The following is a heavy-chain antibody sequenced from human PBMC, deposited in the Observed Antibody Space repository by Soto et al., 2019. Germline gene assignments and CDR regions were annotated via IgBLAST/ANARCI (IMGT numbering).Heavy chain of an antibody. V-gene: IGHV3-64D*08. CDR2: ISSNGGST. D-gene: IGHD3-22*01. CDR3: VKDTPEDLYYYDSSGYYRLDVFDI. CDR1: GFTFSSYA. J-gene: IGHJ3*02. Sequence: LRLSCSASGFTFSSYAMHWVRQAPGKGLEYVSAISSNGGSTYYADSVKGRFTISRDNSKNTLYLQMSSLRAEDTAVYYCVKDTPEDLYYYDSSGYYRLDVFDIWGQGTMVTVSS.